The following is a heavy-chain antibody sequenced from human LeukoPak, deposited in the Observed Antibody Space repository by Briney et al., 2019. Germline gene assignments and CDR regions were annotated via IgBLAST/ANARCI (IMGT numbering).Heavy chain of an antibody. CDR3: ATLSNWNHGDY. CDR2: FDPEDGET. V-gene: IGHV1-24*01. J-gene: IGHJ4*02. CDR1: GYTLTELS. Sequence: GASVKVSCKVSGYTLTELSMHWVRQAPGKGLEWMGGFDPEDGETIYAQKFQGRVTMTEETSTDTAYMELSSLRSEDTAVYYCATLSNWNHGDYWGQGTLVTVSS. D-gene: IGHD1-14*01.